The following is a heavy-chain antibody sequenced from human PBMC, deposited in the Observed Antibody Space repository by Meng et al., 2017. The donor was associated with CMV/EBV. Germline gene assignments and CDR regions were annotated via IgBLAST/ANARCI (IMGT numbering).Heavy chain of an antibody. D-gene: IGHD1-1*01. Sequence: QVQLQQWGVGLVKPSQTPSLTCTVSGGFMSSGGYYWSWIRQYPGKGXEWIGYIYYSGSTYYNPSLKSRVTISVDTSKNQFSLKLSSVTAADTAVYYCASSGNWGQGTVVTVSS. V-gene: IGHV4-31*03. CDR2: IYYSGST. CDR1: GGFMSSGGYY. CDR3: ASSGN. J-gene: IGHJ4*02.